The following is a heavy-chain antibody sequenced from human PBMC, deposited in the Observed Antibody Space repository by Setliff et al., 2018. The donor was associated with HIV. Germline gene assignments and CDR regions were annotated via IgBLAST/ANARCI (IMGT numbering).Heavy chain of an antibody. J-gene: IGHJ4*02. D-gene: IGHD2-15*01. V-gene: IGHV1-24*01. CDR2: FDPEDGEI. Sequence: ASVKVSCKVSGYTLTELSMHWVRQAPGKGLVWMGGFDPEDGEIIYAQKFQGRVTMIEDTSTDTAYMELSSLRSEDTAVYYCAAVRLSHLGYCRSATCYPDYWGQGTQVTVS. CDR1: GYTLTELS. CDR3: AAVRLSHLGYCRSATCYPDY.